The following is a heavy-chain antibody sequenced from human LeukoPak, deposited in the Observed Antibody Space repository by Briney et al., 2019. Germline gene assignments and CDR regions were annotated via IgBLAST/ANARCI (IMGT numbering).Heavy chain of an antibody. V-gene: IGHV3-66*01. CDR2: IYSGGST. Sequence: PGGSLRLSCAASGFTVSSNYMSWVRQAPGKGLEWVSVIYSGGSTYYADSVKGRFTISRDNSKNTLYLQMNSLRAEDTAVYYCAREAGYGDHAFDYWGQGTLVTVSS. CDR3: AREAGYGDHAFDY. CDR1: GFTVSSNY. D-gene: IGHD4-17*01. J-gene: IGHJ4*02.